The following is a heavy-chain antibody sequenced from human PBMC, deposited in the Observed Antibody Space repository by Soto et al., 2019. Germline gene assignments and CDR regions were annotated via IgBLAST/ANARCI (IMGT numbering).Heavy chain of an antibody. Sequence: GSLRLSCAASGFTFSSYGMHWVRQAPGKGLEWVAVISYDGSNKYYADSVKGRFTISRDNSKNTLYLQMNSLRAEDTAVYYCAKLSGGSGSYYKYYYYYGMDVWGQGTTVTV. CDR2: ISYDGSNK. D-gene: IGHD3-10*01. CDR1: GFTFSSYG. V-gene: IGHV3-30*18. CDR3: AKLSGGSGSYYKYYYYYGMDV. J-gene: IGHJ6*02.